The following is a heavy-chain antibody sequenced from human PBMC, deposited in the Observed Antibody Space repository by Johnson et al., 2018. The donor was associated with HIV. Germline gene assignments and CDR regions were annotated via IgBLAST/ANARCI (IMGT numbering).Heavy chain of an antibody. Sequence: VQLVESGGAMVQPGGSLRLSCAVSGFTFDHYAMHWVRQVPGKGLEWVSLISWDGGNSYYADSVQGRFTISRDNSKNSLYLQMNSLRPEDTALYYCAKDSATYYYGSGDAFDVWGQGTMVTVSS. D-gene: IGHD3-10*01. CDR1: GFTFDHYA. CDR2: ISWDGGNS. V-gene: IGHV3-43D*03. CDR3: AKDSATYYYGSGDAFDV. J-gene: IGHJ3*01.